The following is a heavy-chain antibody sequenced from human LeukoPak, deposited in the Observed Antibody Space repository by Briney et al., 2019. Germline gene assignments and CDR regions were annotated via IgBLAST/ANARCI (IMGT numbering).Heavy chain of an antibody. Sequence: GGSLRLSCAVSGFTVSSNYMSWVRQAPGKGLEWVSVIYSGGSTYYADSVKGRFTISRDNSKNTLYLQMNSLRAEDTAVYYCAKDPPRGSSWYYFDYWGQGTLVTVSS. CDR1: GFTVSSNY. J-gene: IGHJ4*02. V-gene: IGHV3-53*01. CDR3: AKDPPRGSSWYYFDY. D-gene: IGHD6-13*01. CDR2: IYSGGST.